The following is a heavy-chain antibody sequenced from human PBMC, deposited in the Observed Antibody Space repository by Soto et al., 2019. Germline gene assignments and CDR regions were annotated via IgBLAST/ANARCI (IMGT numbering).Heavy chain of an antibody. V-gene: IGHV3-7*01. CDR3: ARDGIAARRNYYYGMDV. J-gene: IGHJ6*02. CDR1: GFTFSSYW. CDR2: IKQDGSEK. Sequence: EVQLVESGGGLVQPGGSLRLSCAASGFTFSSYWMSWVRQAPGKGLEWVANIKQDGSEKYYMDSVKGRFTISRDKAKNSLYLQMNSLRAEDTAVYYCARDGIAARRNYYYGMDVWGQGTTVTVSS. D-gene: IGHD6-6*01.